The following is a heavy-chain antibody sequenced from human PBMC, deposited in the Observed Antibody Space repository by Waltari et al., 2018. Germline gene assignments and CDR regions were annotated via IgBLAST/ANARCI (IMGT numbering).Heavy chain of an antibody. Sequence: TANYAQKFQGRVTITADESTSTAYMEVSSLRSEDTAVYYCARDSAESLWEDYYYYMDVWGKGTTVTVSS. J-gene: IGHJ6*03. V-gene: IGHV1-69*01. D-gene: IGHD1-26*01. CDR2: TA. CDR3: ARDSAESLWEDYYYYMDV.